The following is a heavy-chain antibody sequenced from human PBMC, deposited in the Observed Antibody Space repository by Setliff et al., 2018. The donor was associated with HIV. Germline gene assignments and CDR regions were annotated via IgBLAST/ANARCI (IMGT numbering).Heavy chain of an antibody. Sequence: GGSLRLSCAASGFTFSSYWMSWVRQATGKGLEWVANIKQDGSDKYYVDSVKGRFTISRDNAKNSLYLQMNSLMAEDTAVYYCARDHADSSGWYGMDVGGPGTTVTVFS. CDR1: GFTFSSYW. CDR2: IKQDGSDK. CDR3: ARDHADSSGWYGMDV. J-gene: IGHJ6*02. D-gene: IGHD6-19*01. V-gene: IGHV3-7*01.